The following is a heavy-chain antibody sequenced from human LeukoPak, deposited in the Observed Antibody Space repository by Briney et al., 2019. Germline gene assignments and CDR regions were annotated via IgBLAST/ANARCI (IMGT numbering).Heavy chain of an antibody. V-gene: IGHV4-59*01. Sequence: SETLSLTCTVSGGSISSYYWSWIRQPPGKGLEWIGYIYYSGSNNYNPSLKSRVTISVDTSKNQFSLKLSSVTAADTAVYYCAREGFGCSGGSCYSNWFDPWGQGTLVTVSS. CDR2: IYYSGSN. CDR1: GGSISSYY. CDR3: AREGFGCSGGSCYSNWFDP. D-gene: IGHD2-15*01. J-gene: IGHJ5*02.